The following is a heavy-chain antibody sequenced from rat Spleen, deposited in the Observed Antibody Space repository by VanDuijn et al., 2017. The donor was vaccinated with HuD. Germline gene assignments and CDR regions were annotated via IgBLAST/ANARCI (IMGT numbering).Heavy chain of an antibody. CDR2: ISYDGSST. D-gene: IGHD1-10*01. J-gene: IGHJ4*01. CDR1: GFTFSDYY. V-gene: IGHV5-29*01. CDR3: ARHDNNYVMDA. Sequence: EVQLVESDGGLVQPGRSLKLSCAASGFTFSDYYMAWVRQAPTKGLEWVATISYDGSSTYYRDSVKGRFTISRDNAKSTLYLQMDSLRSEDTATYYCARHDNNYVMDAWGQGASVTVSS.